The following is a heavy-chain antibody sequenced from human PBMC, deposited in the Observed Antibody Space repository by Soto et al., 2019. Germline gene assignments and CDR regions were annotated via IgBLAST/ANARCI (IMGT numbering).Heavy chain of an antibody. CDR2: IVVGSGNT. CDR1: GFTFTSSA. D-gene: IGHD6-13*01. J-gene: IGHJ6*02. Sequence: VASVKVSCKASGFTFTSSAVQWVRQARGQRLEWIGWIVVGSGNTNYAQKFQERVTITRDMSTSTAYMELSSLRSEDTAVYYCAAVFSSSWFPYYYGMDVWGQGTTVTVSS. CDR3: AAVFSSSWFPYYYGMDV. V-gene: IGHV1-58*01.